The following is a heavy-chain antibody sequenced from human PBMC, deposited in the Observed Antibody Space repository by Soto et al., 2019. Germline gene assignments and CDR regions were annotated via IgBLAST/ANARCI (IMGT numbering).Heavy chain of an antibody. V-gene: IGHV3-64*01. CDR1: GFTFSSYA. Sequence: GGSLRLSCAASGFTFSSYAMHWVRQAPGKGLEYVSAISSNGGSTYYANSVKGRFTISRDNSKNTLYLEMNGLRPEDTAVYYCVKEADYCVSSKYDNWGRGTLVTVSS. CDR2: ISSNGGST. CDR3: VKEADYCVSSKYDN. D-gene: IGHD3-10*01. J-gene: IGHJ4*02.